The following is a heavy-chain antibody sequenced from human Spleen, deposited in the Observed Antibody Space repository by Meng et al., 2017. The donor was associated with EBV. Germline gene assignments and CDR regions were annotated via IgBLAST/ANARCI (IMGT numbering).Heavy chain of an antibody. CDR1: GVSVNGRDYY. CDR3: ARNVVIVTATLDVFDI. D-gene: IGHD2-15*01. J-gene: IGHJ3*02. V-gene: IGHV4-39*07. Sequence: QLQLQESGPGLGEPSATLSLPCTVSGVSVNGRDYYWGWVRQSPGRGLEWIGTIHYTGTTSYNPSLRSRVTMSLDTSKNQFSLRLTSVTAADTAIYYCARNVVIVTATLDVFDIWGQGTMVTVSS. CDR2: IHYTGTT.